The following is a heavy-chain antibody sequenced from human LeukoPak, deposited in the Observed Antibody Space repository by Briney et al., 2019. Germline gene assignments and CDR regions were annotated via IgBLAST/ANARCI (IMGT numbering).Heavy chain of an antibody. CDR1: GYTFTGYY. CDR3: ARVSQLLALNYYYYYMDV. V-gene: IGHV1-2*02. CDR2: INPNSGGT. Sequence: ASVKVSCKASGYTFTGYYMHWVRQAPGQGLEWMGWINPNSGGTNYAQKFQGRVTMTRDTFISTAYMELSRLRSDDTAVYYCARVSQLLALNYYYYYMDVWGKGTTVTVSS. D-gene: IGHD2-2*01. J-gene: IGHJ6*03.